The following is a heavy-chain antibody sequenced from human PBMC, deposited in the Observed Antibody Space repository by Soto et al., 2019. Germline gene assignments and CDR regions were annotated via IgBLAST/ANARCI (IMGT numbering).Heavy chain of an antibody. CDR3: ARWGTTGGLDV. CDR1: GFTFRSYV. Sequence: QVQLVESGGGVVQPGTSLRVSCVGSGFTFRSYVIHWVRQAPGKGLEWVALTSYDGSDKYYGDSVRGRFTISRHNSRNTVDLQMDSLRLEDTAVYYCARWGTTGGLDVWGQGTLVSVSS. J-gene: IGHJ1*01. V-gene: IGHV3-30*19. D-gene: IGHD3-16*01. CDR2: TSYDGSDK.